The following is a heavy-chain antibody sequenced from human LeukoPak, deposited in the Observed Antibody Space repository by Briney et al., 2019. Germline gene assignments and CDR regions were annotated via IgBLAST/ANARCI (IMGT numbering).Heavy chain of an antibody. CDR3: ARQPGSWFTSYS. CDR1: GGSLSSYF. Sequence: SETLSLTCTVSGGSLSSYFWSWIRQPPGKGLEWIAYIYYSGSTNYNPSLKSRVTISVDTSKNQFSLKLSSVTAADTGVYYCARQPGSWFTSYSWGQGTLVTVSS. J-gene: IGHJ4*02. V-gene: IGHV4-59*01. D-gene: IGHD6-13*01. CDR2: IYYSGST.